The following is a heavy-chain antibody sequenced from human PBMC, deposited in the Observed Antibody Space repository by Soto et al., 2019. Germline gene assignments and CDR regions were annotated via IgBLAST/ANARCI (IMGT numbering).Heavy chain of an antibody. J-gene: IGHJ3*02. CDR3: ARVRRGSSGWYGKNDAFDI. Sequence: QVQLVQSGAEVKKPGSSVKVSCKASGGTFSSYAISWVRQAPGQGLEWMGGIIPIFGTANYAQKFQGRVTITADKSTSTAYMELSSLRSEDTAVYYCARVRRGSSGWYGKNDAFDIWGQGTMVTVSS. D-gene: IGHD6-19*01. V-gene: IGHV1-69*06. CDR1: GGTFSSYA. CDR2: IIPIFGTA.